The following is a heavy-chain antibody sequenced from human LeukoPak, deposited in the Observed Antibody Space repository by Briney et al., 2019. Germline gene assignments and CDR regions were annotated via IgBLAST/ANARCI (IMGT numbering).Heavy chain of an antibody. V-gene: IGHV3-74*01. CDR3: ARERTSAWDAFDF. Sequence: GGSLRLSCAASGFTFSSFWMHWVRQAPGTGLVWVSRINSVGSSTSYADSVKGRFTISRDNAKNTLYLQMNSLRAEDTAVYYCARERTSAWDAFDFWGQGTLVTVSS. CDR2: INSVGSST. D-gene: IGHD6-19*01. J-gene: IGHJ4*02. CDR1: GFTFSSFW.